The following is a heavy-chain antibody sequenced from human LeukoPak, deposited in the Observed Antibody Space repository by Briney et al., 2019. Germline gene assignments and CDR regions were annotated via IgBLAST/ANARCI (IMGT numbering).Heavy chain of an antibody. V-gene: IGHV4-39*07. CDR3: ARVRCSGGSCPYYYYYYYMDV. J-gene: IGHJ6*03. CDR2: IHYSGST. Sequence: SETLSLTCTFSGGSISSYYWAWIRQPPGKGLEWIGSIHYSGSTYYNPPLQSRVTISIDTSKNQFSLKMRFVTAADTAVYYCARVRCSGGSCPYYYYYYYMDVWGKGTTVTVSS. CDR1: GGSISSYY. D-gene: IGHD2-15*01.